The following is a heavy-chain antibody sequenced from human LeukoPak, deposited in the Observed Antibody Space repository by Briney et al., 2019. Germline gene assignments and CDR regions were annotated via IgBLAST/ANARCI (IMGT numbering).Heavy chain of an antibody. CDR2: IYYSGST. Sequence: SETLSLTCTVSGGSISSYYWSWIRQPPGKGLEWIGYIYYSGSTNYNPSLKSRVTISVDTSKNQFSLKLSSVTAADTAVYYCARLSTNHNRIAAAGNDYWGQGTLVTVSS. J-gene: IGHJ4*02. D-gene: IGHD6-13*01. V-gene: IGHV4-59*01. CDR1: GGSISSYY. CDR3: ARLSTNHNRIAAAGNDY.